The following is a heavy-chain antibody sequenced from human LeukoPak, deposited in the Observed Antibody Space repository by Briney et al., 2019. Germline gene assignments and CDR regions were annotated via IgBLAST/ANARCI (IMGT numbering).Heavy chain of an antibody. CDR2: ISGNGGRT. V-gene: IGHV3-23*01. Sequence: GGSLRLSCAASGFTFSNYAMDWVRQAPGKGLEWVSAISGNGGRTYSADSVQSRCTISRDNSTNTDYLQMDNLIAEASAMYYCAKAHSISWPYAFDSWGQGTLVTVSS. J-gene: IGHJ4*02. D-gene: IGHD6-13*01. CDR3: AKAHSISWPYAFDS. CDR1: GFTFSNYA.